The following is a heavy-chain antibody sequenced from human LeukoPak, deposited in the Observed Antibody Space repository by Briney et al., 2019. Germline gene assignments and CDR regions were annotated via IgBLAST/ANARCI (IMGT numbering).Heavy chain of an antibody. D-gene: IGHD3-16*01. V-gene: IGHV3-30*18. CDR3: AKEGAPLGGRPDY. J-gene: IGHJ4*02. CDR2: ISYDGSNK. CDR1: GFTFSSYG. Sequence: QPGRSLRLSCAASGFTFSSYGMHWVRQAPGKGLEWVAVISYDGSNKYYADSVKGRFTISRDNSKNTLYLQMNSLRVEDTAVYYCAKEGAPLGGRPDYWGQGTLVTVSS.